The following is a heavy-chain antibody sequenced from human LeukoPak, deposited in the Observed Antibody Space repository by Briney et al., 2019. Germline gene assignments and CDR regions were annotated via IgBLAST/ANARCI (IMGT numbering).Heavy chain of an antibody. Sequence: GGSLRLSCAASGFTFSSYGMHWVRQAPGKGLEWVAVISYDGSNKYYTDSVKGRFTISRDNSKNTLYLQMNSLRAEDTAVYYCARHYYDSSGYVDYWGQGTLVTVSS. CDR3: ARHYYDSSGYVDY. CDR1: GFTFSSYG. V-gene: IGHV3-30*03. CDR2: ISYDGSNK. D-gene: IGHD3-22*01. J-gene: IGHJ4*02.